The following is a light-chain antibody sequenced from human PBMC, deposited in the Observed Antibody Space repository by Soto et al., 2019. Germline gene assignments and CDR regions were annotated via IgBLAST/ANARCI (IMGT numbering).Light chain of an antibody. J-gene: IGLJ2*01. V-gene: IGLV4-69*01. CDR3: QTWGTGFRV. CDR2: LNSDGSH. Sequence: QPVLTQSPSASASLGASVKLTCTLSSGHSSYAIAWHQQQPEKGPRYLMKLNSDGSHSKGDGIPDRFSGSSSGAERYLTISSPQSEDEADYYCQTWGTGFRVFGGGTKLTVL. CDR1: SGHSSYA.